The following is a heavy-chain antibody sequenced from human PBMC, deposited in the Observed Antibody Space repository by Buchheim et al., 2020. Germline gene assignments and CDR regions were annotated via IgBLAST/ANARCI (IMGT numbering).Heavy chain of an antibody. CDR1: GFTFSSYA. CDR2: ISGSGGST. V-gene: IGHV3-23*01. Sequence: EVQLLESGGGLVQPGGSLRLSCAASGFTFSSYAMSWVRQAPGKGLEWVSAISGSGGSTYYADSVKGRFTISRDNSKNTLYLQMNSLRAEDTAVYHCAKDFSKVRGWAYWYFDLWGRGTL. CDR3: AKDFSKVRGWAYWYFDL. D-gene: IGHD6-19*01. J-gene: IGHJ2*01.